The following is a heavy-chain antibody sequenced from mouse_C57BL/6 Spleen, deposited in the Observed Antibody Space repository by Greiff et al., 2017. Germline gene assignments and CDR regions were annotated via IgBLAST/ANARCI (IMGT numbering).Heavy chain of an antibody. Sequence: VQLQQPGAELVKPGASVKLSCKASGYTFTSYWMHWVKQRPGQGLEWIGMIHPNSGSTNYNEKFKSKATLTVDKSSSTAYMQLSSLTSEDSAVYYCARGVITTVVAKADFDYWGQGTTLTVSS. CDR2: IHPNSGST. CDR3: ARGVITTVVAKADFDY. CDR1: GYTFTSYW. V-gene: IGHV1-64*01. J-gene: IGHJ2*01. D-gene: IGHD1-1*01.